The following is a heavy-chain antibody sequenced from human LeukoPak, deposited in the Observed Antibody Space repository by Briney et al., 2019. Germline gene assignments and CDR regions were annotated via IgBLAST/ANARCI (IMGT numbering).Heavy chain of an antibody. V-gene: IGHV3-48*01. Sequence: PGGSLRLSCAASGFTFSSYSMNWVRQAPGKGLEWVSYISSSSSTIYYADSVKGRFTISRDNAKNSLYLQMNSLRAEDTAVYYCARAMRAARPQLSDYWGQGTLVTVSS. CDR2: ISSSSSTI. CDR3: ARAMRAARPQLSDY. CDR1: GFTFSSYS. J-gene: IGHJ4*02. D-gene: IGHD6-6*01.